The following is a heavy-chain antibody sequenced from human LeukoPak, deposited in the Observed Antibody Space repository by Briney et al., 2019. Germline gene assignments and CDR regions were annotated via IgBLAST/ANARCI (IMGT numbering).Heavy chain of an antibody. J-gene: IGHJ4*02. D-gene: IGHD3-3*01. CDR1: GGSISNYY. CDR3: AREYFWSGYYDY. CDR2: IHSSGST. Sequence: SETLSLTCTVSGGSISNYYWSWIRQSAGKGLEWIGRIHSSGSTNFNPSLRSRVTISVDTSKNQFSLKLSSVTAADTAVYYCAREYFWSGYYDYWGQGTLVTVSS. V-gene: IGHV4-4*07.